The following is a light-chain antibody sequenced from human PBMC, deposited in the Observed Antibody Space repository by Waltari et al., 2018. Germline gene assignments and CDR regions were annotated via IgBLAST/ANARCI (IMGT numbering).Light chain of an antibody. CDR1: QSVTRS. J-gene: IGKJ1*01. Sequence: EIVLTQSPGPLSLPPGARATLPCRASQSVTRSLAWYQQKPGQAPRLLIYGASSRATGIPDRFSGGGPGTDFSLTISRLEPEDFAMYYCQHYVSLPATFGQGTKVEIK. CDR3: QHYVSLPAT. V-gene: IGKV3-20*01. CDR2: GAS.